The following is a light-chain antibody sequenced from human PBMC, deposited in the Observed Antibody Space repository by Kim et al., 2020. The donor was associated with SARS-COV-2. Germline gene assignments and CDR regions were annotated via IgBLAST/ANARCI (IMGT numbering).Light chain of an antibody. V-gene: IGKV1-39*01. CDR1: QNIGFY. Sequence: ASVGDRVTITCRASQNIGFYLNWYQQKPGKAPKLLIYAASSLKSEVPSRFSGSGSGTDFTLTISSLQPVDFALYYCQQSYNIPRYSFGQGTKLEI. J-gene: IGKJ2*03. CDR2: AAS. CDR3: QQSYNIPRYS.